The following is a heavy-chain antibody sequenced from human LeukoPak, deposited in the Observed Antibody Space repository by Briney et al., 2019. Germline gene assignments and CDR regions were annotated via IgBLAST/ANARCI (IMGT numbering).Heavy chain of an antibody. CDR3: AKSHLPNAYSGTYYCDY. D-gene: IGHD1-26*01. J-gene: IGHJ4*02. V-gene: IGHV3-30*02. CDR1: GFTFSYYG. Sequence: PGGSLRLSCAASGFTFSYYGMHWVRQAPGKGLEWVVFIRYDESKKFYGDSVKGRFTISRDNSKNTLYLQMNSLRTEDTAVYYCAKSHLPNAYSGTYYCDYWGQGTRVTVSS. CDR2: IRYDESKK.